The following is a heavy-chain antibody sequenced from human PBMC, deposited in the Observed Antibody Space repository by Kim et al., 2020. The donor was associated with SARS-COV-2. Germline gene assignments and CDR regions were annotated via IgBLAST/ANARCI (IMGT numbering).Heavy chain of an antibody. D-gene: IGHD6-19*01. CDR3: ASYGSGWYSLDY. J-gene: IGHJ4*02. CDR2: ISYDGSNK. CDR1: GFTFSSYA. Sequence: GGSLRLSCAASGFTFSSYAMHWVRQAPGKGLEWVAVISYDGSNKYYADSVKGRFTISRDNSKNTLYLQMNSLRAEDTAVYYCASYGSGWYSLDYWGQGTL. V-gene: IGHV3-30*04.